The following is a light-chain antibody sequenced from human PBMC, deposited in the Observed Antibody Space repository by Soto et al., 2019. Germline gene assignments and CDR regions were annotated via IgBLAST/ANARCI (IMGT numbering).Light chain of an antibody. CDR1: RPLVNTY. V-gene: IGKV3-20*01. CDR3: QQYGNTTGT. J-gene: IGKJ5*01. Sequence: EVVLTHAPGSLSLSPGDRPTLSCRASRPLVNTYVASLQQEAGQAPRLXXANXSSRATGSPDRLSGSGSGTDFTLTIGRLEPDYFAVYYCQQYGNTTGTFGQGTRLEIK. CDR2: NXS.